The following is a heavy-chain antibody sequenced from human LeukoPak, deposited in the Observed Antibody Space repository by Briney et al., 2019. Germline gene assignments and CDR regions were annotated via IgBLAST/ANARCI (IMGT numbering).Heavy chain of an antibody. Sequence: ASVKVSCKASGYTFTAYAMHWVRLTPGQRLEWMGWTNSGNGNRKYSRNFQGRVTITRDTSASTAYMELSSLRSEDTAVYYCARVSSIDKGFDYWGQGTLVTVSS. J-gene: IGHJ4*02. CDR2: TNSGNGNR. CDR1: GYTFTAYA. D-gene: IGHD2-2*01. V-gene: IGHV1-3*01. CDR3: ARVSSIDKGFDY.